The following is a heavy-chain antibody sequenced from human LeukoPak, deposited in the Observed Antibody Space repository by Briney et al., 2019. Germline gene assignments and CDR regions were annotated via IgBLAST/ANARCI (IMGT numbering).Heavy chain of an antibody. D-gene: IGHD4-17*01. CDR1: GHTFRTYC. CDR2: IKQNGGEK. J-gene: IGHJ5*02. Sequence: GGSLRLSCAVSGHTFRTYCMNWVREAPGKGRGSGSNIKQNGGEKYYVDAVKGRFTISRDKARNSLFLQMDSLRAEDTSVYYCARGHYGDYAWGQGTLVTVSS. CDR3: ARGHYGDYA. V-gene: IGHV3-7*01.